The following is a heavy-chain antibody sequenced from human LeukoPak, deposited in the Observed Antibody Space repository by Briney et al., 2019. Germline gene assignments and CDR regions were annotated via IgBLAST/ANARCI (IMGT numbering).Heavy chain of an antibody. D-gene: IGHD6-6*01. CDR1: GFTFSSYW. V-gene: IGHV3-74*01. Sequence: GGSLRLSCAASGFTFSSYWMHWVRQAPGKGLVWVSRINTIGSSTSYADSVKGRFTISRDNAKNTLYPQMNSLRAEDTAVYYCARDQVGNFEYSSPDADCWGQGTLVTVSS. CDR3: ARDQVGNFEYSSPDADC. CDR2: INTIGSST. J-gene: IGHJ4*02.